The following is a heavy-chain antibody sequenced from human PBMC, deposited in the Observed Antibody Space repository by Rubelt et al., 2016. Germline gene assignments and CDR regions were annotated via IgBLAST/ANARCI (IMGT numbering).Heavy chain of an antibody. V-gene: IGHV3-30*14. CDR3: ARASSGYDFDY. J-gene: IGHJ4*02. CDR1: GITFSDHA. D-gene: IGHD3-22*01. Sequence: GGSLRLSCVVSGITFSDHAVHWVRQAPGKGLEWVAVISHDESRKYYADSVKGRFTISRDNSKTTLYLQMNSLGAEDTAVYYCARASSGYDFDYWGQGMLVTVSS. CDR2: ISHDESRK.